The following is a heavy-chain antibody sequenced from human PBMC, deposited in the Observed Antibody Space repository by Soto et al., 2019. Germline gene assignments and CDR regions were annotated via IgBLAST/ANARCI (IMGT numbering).Heavy chain of an antibody. CDR3: ARRGIAASYTYFDY. Sequence: GESLKISCKGSGYSFAHYWIGWVRQMPGKGLEWLGIIHPADSDTTYSPSFRGQVTISADKSIDTAYLRWNSLKASDTAMYYCARRGIAASYTYFDYWGLGTLVTVSS. V-gene: IGHV5-51*01. CDR2: IHPADSDT. CDR1: GYSFAHYW. J-gene: IGHJ4*02. D-gene: IGHD6-25*01.